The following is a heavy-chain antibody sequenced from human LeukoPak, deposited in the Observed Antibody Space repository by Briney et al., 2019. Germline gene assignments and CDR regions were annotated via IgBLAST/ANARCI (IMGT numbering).Heavy chain of an antibody. CDR2: ITTSGDNA. V-gene: IGHV3-23*01. Sequence: PGGSLRLSCAASGFTFSGYAMSWGRQAPGKGLEWVSAITTSGDNAYYVDSVKGRFTMSRDNSKNTLYLQTNSLGADDTAVYYCARDHDNFFDYWGQGTLVSVST. CDR3: ARDHDNFFDY. J-gene: IGHJ4*02. CDR1: GFTFSGYA. D-gene: IGHD3-9*01.